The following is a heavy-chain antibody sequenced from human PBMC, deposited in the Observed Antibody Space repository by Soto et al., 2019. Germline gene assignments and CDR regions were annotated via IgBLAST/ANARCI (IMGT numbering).Heavy chain of an antibody. J-gene: IGHJ6*02. D-gene: IGHD6-13*01. Sequence: ASVKVSCKASGGTSSSYAISWVRQAPGQGLEWMGGIIPIFGTANYAQKFQGRVTITADESTSTAYMELSSLRSEDTAVYYCARDPYSSSWTLGYYYGMDVWGQGTTVTVSS. V-gene: IGHV1-69*13. CDR3: ARDPYSSSWTLGYYYGMDV. CDR2: IIPIFGTA. CDR1: GGTSSSYA.